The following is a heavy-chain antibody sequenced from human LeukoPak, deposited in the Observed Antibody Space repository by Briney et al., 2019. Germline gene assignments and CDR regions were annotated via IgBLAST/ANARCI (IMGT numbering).Heavy chain of an antibody. CDR1: GVSITNYY. D-gene: IGHD6-13*01. V-gene: IGHV4-59*01. CDR3: ARDRPGGSSLDY. Sequence: SETLSLTCTVSGVSITNYYWNWIRQPPGKGLEWIGRIYYTGSTNYNPSLKSRVTISVDTSKNQFSLKLSSVTAADTAVYYCARDRPGGSSLDYWGQGTLVTVSS. CDR2: IYYTGST. J-gene: IGHJ4*02.